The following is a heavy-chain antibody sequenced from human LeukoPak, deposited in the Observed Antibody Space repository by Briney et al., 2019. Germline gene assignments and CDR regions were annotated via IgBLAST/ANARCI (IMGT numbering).Heavy chain of an antibody. Sequence: ASVKVSCKASGGTFNSYSTSWVRQAPGQGLEWMGGIIPLFGTANYAQKFQGRVTITADESTTTASMELSSLRSEDSAVYYCARGDDILTAYLYWGQGTLVTVSS. D-gene: IGHD3-9*01. CDR3: ARGDDILTAYLY. CDR1: GGTFNSYS. J-gene: IGHJ4*02. CDR2: IIPLFGTA. V-gene: IGHV1-69*13.